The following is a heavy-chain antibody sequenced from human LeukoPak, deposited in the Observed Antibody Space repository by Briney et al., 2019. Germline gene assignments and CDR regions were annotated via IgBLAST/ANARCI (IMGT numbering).Heavy chain of an antibody. V-gene: IGHV4-39*01. CDR3: ARGRWGLGWFDP. CDR1: GGSISSSSYY. D-gene: IGHD3-16*01. J-gene: IGHJ5*02. CDR2: IYYSGST. Sequence: PSETLSLTCTVSGGSISSSSYYWGWIRHPPGKGLEWFGSIYYSGSTYYNPSLKSRVTISVDTSKNQFSLKLSSVTAADTAVYYCARGRWGLGWFDPWGQGTLVTVSS.